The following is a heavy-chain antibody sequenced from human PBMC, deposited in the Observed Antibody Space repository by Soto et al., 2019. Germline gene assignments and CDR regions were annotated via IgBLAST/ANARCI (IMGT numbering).Heavy chain of an antibody. V-gene: IGHV1-3*01. Sequence: QVQLVQSGAEVKKPGASVKVSCTASGYTFSGYAMHWVRQAPGQRLEWMGWINADNGITKYSQRFQGRVTXXRXTXXSTAYMELSSLRSEDTAVYFCARDLWASADNAFDMWGRGTMVTVSS. CDR2: INADNGIT. J-gene: IGHJ3*02. CDR1: GYTFSGYA. D-gene: IGHD2-2*01. CDR3: ARDLWASADNAFDM.